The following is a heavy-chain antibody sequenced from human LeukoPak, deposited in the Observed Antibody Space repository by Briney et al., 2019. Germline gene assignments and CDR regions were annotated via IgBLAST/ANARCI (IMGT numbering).Heavy chain of an antibody. CDR2: ISYIGST. CDR1: GSSISSHY. J-gene: IGHJ3*02. V-gene: IGHV4-59*11. Sequence: SETLSLTRTVSGSSISSHYWSWIRQPPGKGLEWIGYISYIGSTNYSPSLRSRVTISVDTSKNQFSLRLSSVTAADTAIYYCAGDHLALNALDIWGQGTMVTVSS. CDR3: AGDHLALNALDI.